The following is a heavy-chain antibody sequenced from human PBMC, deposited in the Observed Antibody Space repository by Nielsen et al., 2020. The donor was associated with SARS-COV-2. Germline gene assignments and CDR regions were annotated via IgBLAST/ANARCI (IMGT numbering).Heavy chain of an antibody. CDR3: ARARCSGTSCYIDH. J-gene: IGHJ4*02. CDR1: GYIFSSYA. D-gene: IGHD2-2*01. V-gene: IGHV7-4-1*02. Sequence: ASVKVSCKASGYIFSSYALNWVRQAPGQGLEWMGWINTNIGNPTYAQGFTGRFVFSLDTSVSTAYLQISSLKAEDTAVYYCARARCSGTSCYIDHWGQGTLVTVSS. CDR2: INTNIGNP.